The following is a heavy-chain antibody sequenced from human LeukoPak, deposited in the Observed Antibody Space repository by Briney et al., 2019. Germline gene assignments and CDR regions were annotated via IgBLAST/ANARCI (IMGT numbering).Heavy chain of an antibody. CDR1: GYTFTSYD. J-gene: IGHJ5*02. D-gene: IGHD3-3*01. CDR3: ARGDYDFWSGLNWFDP. Sequence: ASVKVSCKASGYTFTSYDINWVRQATGQGLEWMGWMNPNSGNTGYAQKFQGRVTITRNTSISTAYMELSSLRSEDTAVYYCARGDYDFWSGLNWFDPWGQGTLVTVSS. V-gene: IGHV1-8*03. CDR2: MNPNSGNT.